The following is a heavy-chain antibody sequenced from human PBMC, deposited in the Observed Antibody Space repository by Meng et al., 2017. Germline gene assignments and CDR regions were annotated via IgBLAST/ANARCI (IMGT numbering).Heavy chain of an antibody. D-gene: IGHD2-21*02. J-gene: IGHJ4*02. CDR2: INAGNGNT. Sequence: VQLLQSGAEVTRPGASVKVSCKASGYTFTSYAMHWVRQAPGQRLEWMGWINAGNGNTKYSQKFQGRVTITRDTSASTAYMELSSLRSEDTAVYYCARDLGAGVVTAINYWGQGTLVTVSS. V-gene: IGHV1-3*01. CDR3: ARDLGAGVVTAINY. CDR1: GYTFTSYA.